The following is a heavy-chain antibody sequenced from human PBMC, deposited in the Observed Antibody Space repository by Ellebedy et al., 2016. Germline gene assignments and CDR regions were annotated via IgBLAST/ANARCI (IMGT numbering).Heavy chain of an antibody. CDR1: GGSISSYY. CDR3: ARDLGIAAAGYYYYYYGMDV. J-gene: IGHJ6*02. V-gene: IGHV4-59*01. CDR2: IYYSGST. D-gene: IGHD6-13*01. Sequence: SETLSLTCTVSGGSISSYYWSWIRQPPGKGLEWIGYIYYSGSTNYNPSLKSRVTISVDTSKNQFSLKLSSVTAADTAVYYCARDLGIAAAGYYYYYYGMDVWGQGTTVTVSS.